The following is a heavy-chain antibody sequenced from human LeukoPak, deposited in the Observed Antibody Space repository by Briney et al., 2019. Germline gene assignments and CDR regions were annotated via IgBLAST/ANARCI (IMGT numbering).Heavy chain of an antibody. D-gene: IGHD3-22*01. CDR1: GGSISSGSYY. Sequence: PSQTLSLTCTVSGGSISSGSYYWSWIRQPAGKGLEWIGRIYTSGSTNYNPSLKSRVTISVDTSKNQFSLKLSSVTAADTAVYYCARAQGAVFTMMVWGQGTLVTVSS. CDR3: ARAQGAVFTMMV. J-gene: IGHJ4*02. V-gene: IGHV4-61*02. CDR2: IYTSGST.